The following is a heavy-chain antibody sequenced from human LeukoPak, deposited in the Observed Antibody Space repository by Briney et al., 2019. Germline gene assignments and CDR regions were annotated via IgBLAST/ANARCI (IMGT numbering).Heavy chain of an antibody. CDR3: ARGQPYYYDTSGYYYGD. V-gene: IGHV1-2*02. J-gene: IGHJ4*02. CDR2: INPNSGGT. Sequence: ASVKVSCKASGYTFTGYYMHWVRQAPGQGLEWMGWINPNSGGTKYAQKFQGRVTMTRDTSISTAYMDLSRLRSDDTAVYYCARGQPYYYDTSGYYYGDWGQGTLVSVSS. CDR1: GYTFTGYY. D-gene: IGHD3-22*01.